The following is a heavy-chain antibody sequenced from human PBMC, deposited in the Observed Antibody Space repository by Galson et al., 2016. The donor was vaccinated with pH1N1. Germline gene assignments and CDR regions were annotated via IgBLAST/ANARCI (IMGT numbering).Heavy chain of an antibody. J-gene: IGHJ3*02. V-gene: IGHV1-46*01. Sequence: SVKVSCKASGNTFTSYYMHWVRQAPGQGLEWMGIINPSGGSTSYAQKFQGRVTMTRDTSTSTVYMELSSLRSEDTAVYYCARTVTPLGAAFDIWGQGTMVTVSS. CDR2: INPSGGST. CDR3: ARTVTPLGAAFDI. D-gene: IGHD4-17*01. CDR1: GNTFTSYY.